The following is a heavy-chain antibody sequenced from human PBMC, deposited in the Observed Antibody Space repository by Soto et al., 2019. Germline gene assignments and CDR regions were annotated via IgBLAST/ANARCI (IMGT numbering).Heavy chain of an antibody. CDR1: GGSISGYY. CDR3: ARARVTGNFQH. V-gene: IGHV4-59*01. J-gene: IGHJ1*01. Sequence: SETLSLTCNVSGGSISGYYWTWLRQASGKSLEWIGYIYNSGSTKYNPSLKSRVAMSADTSKNLFSLKLSSVTAADTAVYFCARARVTGNFQHWGQGTLVTVSS. D-gene: IGHD3-10*01. CDR2: IYNSGST.